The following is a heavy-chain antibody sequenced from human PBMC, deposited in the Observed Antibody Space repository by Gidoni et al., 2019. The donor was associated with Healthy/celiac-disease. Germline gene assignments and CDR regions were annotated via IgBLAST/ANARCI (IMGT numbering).Heavy chain of an antibody. Sequence: QVQLVDSGGGVVQPGRSLRLSCAASGFTFSSYVMHWVRQAPGKGLEWVAVISYDGSNKYYADSVKGRFTISRDKSKNTLYLQMNSLRAEDTAVYYCAKDAGDSSGWTYAFDIWGQGTMVTVSS. CDR1: GFTFSSYV. CDR3: AKDAGDSSGWTYAFDI. D-gene: IGHD6-19*01. V-gene: IGHV3-30*18. J-gene: IGHJ3*02. CDR2: ISYDGSNK.